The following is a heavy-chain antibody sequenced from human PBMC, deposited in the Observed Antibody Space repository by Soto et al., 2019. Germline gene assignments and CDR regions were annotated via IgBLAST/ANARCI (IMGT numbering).Heavy chain of an antibody. D-gene: IGHD6-19*01. CDR1: GGSISSSSDY. CDR3: ASSGWPLGAFDI. V-gene: IGHV4-39*01. J-gene: IGHJ3*02. Sequence: PSETLSLTCTVSGGSISSSSDYWGWIRQPPGKGLEWIGTIYYSGSTHHNPSLQSRVTMSVDTSKNQFSLKLTSVTAADTAVYYCASSGWPLGAFDIWGQGTMVTVSS. CDR2: IYYSGST.